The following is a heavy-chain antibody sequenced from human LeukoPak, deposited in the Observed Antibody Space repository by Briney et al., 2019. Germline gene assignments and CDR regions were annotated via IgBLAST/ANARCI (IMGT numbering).Heavy chain of an antibody. J-gene: IGHJ6*02. CDR2: INPNDGDT. V-gene: IGHV1-2*02. CDR3: ARGSDGDTAMDKGYYYGMDV. CDR1: GYTFTDYY. D-gene: IGHD5-18*01. Sequence: ASVKVSCKASGYTFTDYYMHWVRQAPGQGFEWMGWINPNDGDTNYAQKFQGRVTMTRDTSISTAHMEVSRLRSDDTAVYYCARGSDGDTAMDKGYYYGMDVWGQGTTVTVSS.